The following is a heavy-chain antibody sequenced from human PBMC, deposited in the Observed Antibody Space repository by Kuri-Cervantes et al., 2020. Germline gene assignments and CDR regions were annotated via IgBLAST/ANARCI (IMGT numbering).Heavy chain of an antibody. CDR2: FDPEDGET. J-gene: IGHJ4*02. CDR1: GYTLTELS. D-gene: IGHD5-18*01. V-gene: IGHV1-24*01. CDR3: ARVFLGFSGYTMGYSDGFDDY. Sequence: ASVKVSCKVSGYTLTELSMHWVRQAPGKGLDWMGGFDPEDGETIYARKFQGRVTMTEDTSTDTVYMELSSLRSEDTAVYYCARVFLGFSGYTMGYSDGFDDYWGQGTLVTVSS.